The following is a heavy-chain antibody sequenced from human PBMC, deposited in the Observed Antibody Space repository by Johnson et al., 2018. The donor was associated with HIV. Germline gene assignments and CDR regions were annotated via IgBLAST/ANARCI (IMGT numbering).Heavy chain of an antibody. J-gene: IGHJ3*02. D-gene: IGHD3-16*01. Sequence: QVQLVESGGGVVQPGRSLRLSCAASGFTFSSYDMHWVRQAPGKGMDWVAFISYDGTDKYYADSVKGRFNISRDNSKNALYLQMNSLRSEDTAVYYCAKPPSMGAYAFDIWGQGTMVTVSS. CDR2: ISYDGTDK. V-gene: IGHV3-30*18. CDR3: AKPPSMGAYAFDI. CDR1: GFTFSSYD.